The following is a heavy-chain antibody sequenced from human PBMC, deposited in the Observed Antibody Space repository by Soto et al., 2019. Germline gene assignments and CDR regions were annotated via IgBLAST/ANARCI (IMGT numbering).Heavy chain of an antibody. V-gene: IGHV3-30-3*01. Sequence: GGSLRLSCAASGFTFSSYAMHWVRQAPGKGLEWVAVISYDGSNKYYADSVKGRFTISRDNSKNTLYLQMNSLRAEDKAVYYCARTSSSAEKYYYYGMDVWGQGTTVTVSS. D-gene: IGHD6-13*01. J-gene: IGHJ6*02. CDR2: ISYDGSNK. CDR1: GFTFSSYA. CDR3: ARTSSSAEKYYYYGMDV.